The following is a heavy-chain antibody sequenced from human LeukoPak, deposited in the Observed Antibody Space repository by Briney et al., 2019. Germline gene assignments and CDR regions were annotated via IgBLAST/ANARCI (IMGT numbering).Heavy chain of an antibody. CDR1: GGSVSSGTFF. V-gene: IGHV4-39*07. CDR3: ARTDSSGYYHFDY. D-gene: IGHD3-22*01. Sequence: SETLSLTCTVSGGSVSSGTFFWSWVRQPPGKGLEWIGEINHSGSTNYNPSLKSRVTISVDTSKNQFSLKLSSVTAADTAVYYCARTDSSGYYHFDYWGQGTLVTVSS. CDR2: INHSGST. J-gene: IGHJ4*02.